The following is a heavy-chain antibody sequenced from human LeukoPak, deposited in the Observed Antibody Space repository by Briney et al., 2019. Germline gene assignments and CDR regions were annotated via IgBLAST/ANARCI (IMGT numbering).Heavy chain of an antibody. J-gene: IGHJ6*02. Sequence: SSVNVSCKASGGTFSSYAISWVRQAPGQGRAWMGRIIPFLGIANYAQKFQSRVTITADKSTSTAYMELSSLRSEDTAVYYCARDQLDSSGWYGPYYYYYYGMDVWGQGTTVTVSS. CDR2: IIPFLGIA. CDR3: ARDQLDSSGWYGPYYYYYYGMDV. V-gene: IGHV1-69*04. D-gene: IGHD6-19*01. CDR1: GGTFSSYA.